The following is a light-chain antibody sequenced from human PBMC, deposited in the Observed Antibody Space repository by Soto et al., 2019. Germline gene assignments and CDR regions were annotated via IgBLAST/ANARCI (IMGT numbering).Light chain of an antibody. V-gene: IGLV2-14*03. CDR2: DVT. CDR1: SSDVGGYNY. Sequence: QSVLTQPASVSGSPGQSITISCTGTSSDVGGYNYVSWYQQHPGRAPKLIIYDVTNRPSGISNRFSGSKSGNTASLTISGLRTEDEADYYCISFTRRHIYVFGNGTKLTV. J-gene: IGLJ1*01. CDR3: ISFTRRHIYV.